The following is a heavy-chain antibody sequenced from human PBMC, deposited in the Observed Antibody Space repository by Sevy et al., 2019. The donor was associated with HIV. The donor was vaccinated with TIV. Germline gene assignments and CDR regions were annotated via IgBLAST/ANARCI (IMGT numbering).Heavy chain of an antibody. CDR3: ARDGRLVGLGFNP. CDR1: GGSISSGDYY. CDR2: IYYSGST. J-gene: IGHJ5*02. D-gene: IGHD2-15*01. Sequence: SETLSLTCTVSGGSISSGDYYWSWIRQPPGKGLEWIGYIYYSGSTYYNPSLKSRVTISVDTSKNQFSLKLSSVTAADTAVYYCARDGRLVGLGFNPWGQGTLVTVSS. V-gene: IGHV4-30-4*01.